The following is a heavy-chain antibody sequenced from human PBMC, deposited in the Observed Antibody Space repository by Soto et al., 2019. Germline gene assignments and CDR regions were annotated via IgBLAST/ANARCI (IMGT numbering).Heavy chain of an antibody. CDR1: GFRFSDFY. J-gene: IGHJ6*02. Sequence: GGSLRLSCAASGFRFSDFYMDWVRQTPGKGLEWVGRSRNKASSYTTDYAASVKGRFTISRHDSQNSLFLQMNSLKTEDTAIYYCALNYCGLDVLGQGTTVTVSS. CDR2: SRNKASSYTT. CDR3: ALNYCGLDV. V-gene: IGHV3-72*01.